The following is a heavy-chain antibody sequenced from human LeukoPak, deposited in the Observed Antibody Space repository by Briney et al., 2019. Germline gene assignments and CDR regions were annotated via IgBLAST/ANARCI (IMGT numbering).Heavy chain of an antibody. CDR3: ARDNYYYDSSGSQPFDY. J-gene: IGHJ4*02. Sequence: PSETLSLTCTVSGDSISSYYWSWIRQPAGKGLQWIGRIYTSGGTNYNPSLKSRVTMSVDTSKNQLSLKLSSVTAADTAVYYCARDNYYYDSSGSQPFDYWGQGTLVTVSS. D-gene: IGHD3-22*01. CDR2: IYTSGGT. V-gene: IGHV4-4*07. CDR1: GDSISSYY.